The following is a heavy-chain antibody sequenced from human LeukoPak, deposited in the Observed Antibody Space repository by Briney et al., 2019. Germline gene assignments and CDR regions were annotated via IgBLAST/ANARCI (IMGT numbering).Heavy chain of an antibody. D-gene: IGHD5-24*01. CDR3: ARDPPRRGGYNYFDY. V-gene: IGHV1-69*04. CDR1: GGTFSSYA. CDR2: IIPILGIA. Sequence: GASVKVSCKASGGTFSSYAISWVRQAPGQGLEWMGRIIPILGIANYAQKFQGRVTITADKSTSTAYMELSSLRSEDTAAYYCARDPPRRGGYNYFDYWGQGTLVTVSS. J-gene: IGHJ4*02.